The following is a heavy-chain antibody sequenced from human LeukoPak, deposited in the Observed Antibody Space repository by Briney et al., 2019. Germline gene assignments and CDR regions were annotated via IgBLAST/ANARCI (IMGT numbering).Heavy chain of an antibody. CDR1: GGTFSSYA. D-gene: IGHD2-2*01. CDR2: IIPIFGTA. V-gene: IGHV1-69*01. CDR3: ARAGREVVPAAHPTGYYYYMDV. Sequence: SVKVSCKASGGTFSSYAISWVRQAPGQGLEWMGGIIPIFGTAYYAQKFQGRVTITADESTSTAYMELSSLRSEDTAVYYCARAGREVVPAAHPTGYYYYMDVWGKGTTVTVSS. J-gene: IGHJ6*03.